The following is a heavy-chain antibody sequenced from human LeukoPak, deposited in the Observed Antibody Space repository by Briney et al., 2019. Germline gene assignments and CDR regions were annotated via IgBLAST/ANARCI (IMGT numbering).Heavy chain of an antibody. CDR1: GYTFTSYD. Sequence: ASVKVSRKASGYTFTSYDINWVRQATGQGLEWMGWMNPNSGNTGYAQKFQGRVTMTRNTSISTAYMELSSLRSEDTAVYYCAREGVAAVAGTPGLGYWGQGTLVTVSS. D-gene: IGHD6-19*01. CDR3: AREGVAAVAGTPGLGY. J-gene: IGHJ4*02. V-gene: IGHV1-8*01. CDR2: MNPNSGNT.